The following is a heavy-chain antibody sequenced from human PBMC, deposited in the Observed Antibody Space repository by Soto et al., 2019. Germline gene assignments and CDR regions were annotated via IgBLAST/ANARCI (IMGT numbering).Heavy chain of an antibody. D-gene: IGHD3-10*01. Sequence: GGSLRLSCAASGFTFDDYAMHWVRQAPGKGLEWVSGISWNSGSIGYADSVKGRFTISRDNAKNSLYLQMNSLRAEDTALYYCAKGSVYKTFDYFGRSREDYYYMDVWGKGTTVTVSS. CDR2: ISWNSGSI. V-gene: IGHV3-9*01. CDR1: GFTFDDYA. CDR3: AKGSVYKTFDYFGRSREDYYYMDV. J-gene: IGHJ6*03.